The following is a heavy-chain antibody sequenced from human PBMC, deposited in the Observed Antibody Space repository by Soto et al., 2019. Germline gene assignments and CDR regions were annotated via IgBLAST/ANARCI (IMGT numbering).Heavy chain of an antibody. CDR1: GFTFRKYD. Sequence: GGSLRLSCAASGFTFRKYDINWVRQAPGKGLEWLAVIASDGGSKYYADSVKGRFTISRDNSKNTLYLQMNSLRGEDTARYYWARAPPEGDGYIYYFDYWGKGTLVTVSS. D-gene: IGHD5-12*01. V-gene: IGHV3-30-3*01. CDR3: ARAPPEGDGYIYYFDY. CDR2: IASDGGSK. J-gene: IGHJ4*02.